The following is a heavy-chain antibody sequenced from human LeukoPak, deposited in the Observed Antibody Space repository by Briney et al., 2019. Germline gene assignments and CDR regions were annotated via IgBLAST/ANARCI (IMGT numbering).Heavy chain of an antibody. J-gene: IGHJ1*01. V-gene: IGHV4-4*07. CDR3: ARESYGDYVEYFQH. CDR1: GGSISSYY. CDR2: IYTSGST. D-gene: IGHD4-17*01. Sequence: SETLSLTCTVSGGSISSYYWSWIRQPAGKGLEWIGRIYTSGSTNYNPSLKSRVTMSVDTSKNQLSPKLSSVTAADTAVYYCARESYGDYVEYFQHWGQGTLVTVSS.